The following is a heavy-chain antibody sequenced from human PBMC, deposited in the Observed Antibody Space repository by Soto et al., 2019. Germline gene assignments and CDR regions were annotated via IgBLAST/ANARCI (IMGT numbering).Heavy chain of an antibody. V-gene: IGHV4-38-2*02. J-gene: IGHJ4*02. D-gene: IGHD1-7*01. CDR2: IYHSGST. CDR1: GYSISSGYY. Sequence: SETLSLTCAVSGYSISSGYYWGWIRQPPGKGMEWIGSIYHSGSTYYNLSLKSRVTISVDTSKNQFSLKLSSVTAADTAVYYCARDHQVGRELHSPQFDYWGQGTLVTVSS. CDR3: ARDHQVGRELHSPQFDY.